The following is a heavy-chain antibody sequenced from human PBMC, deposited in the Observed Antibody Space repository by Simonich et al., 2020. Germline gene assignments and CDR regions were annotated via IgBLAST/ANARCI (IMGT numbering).Heavy chain of an antibody. D-gene: IGHD3-9*01. CDR1: GGSFSGYY. Sequence: QVKLQLWGAGLLKPSETMSLTCAVYGGSFSGYYWSWIRKPPGKGLEWIGEINHCGISNYNPSHNSHVTKSVDTSKNQFSLKLSSVTAADTAVYYCARCGLVNYDILTGYHNWFDPWGQGTLVTVSS. CDR2: INHCGIS. J-gene: IGHJ5*02. V-gene: IGHV4-34*01. CDR3: ARCGLVNYDILTGYHNWFDP.